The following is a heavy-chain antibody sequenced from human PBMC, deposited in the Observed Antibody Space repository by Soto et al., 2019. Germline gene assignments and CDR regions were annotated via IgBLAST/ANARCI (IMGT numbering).Heavy chain of an antibody. J-gene: IGHJ6*02. CDR3: ARGPSPRAPAGGTPYHYAMDV. V-gene: IGHV1-8*02. CDR1: GDDFPCCD. CDR2: MNPINGAT. D-gene: IGHD2-2*01. Sequence: GPSVKVSWEACGDDFPCCDSKWVRQASGQGLEWMGWMNPINGATGSVRRFQGRVSMTRNTATNTAYLELTSLRSDDTAVYYRARGPSPRAPAGGTPYHYAMDVWGQGTTVTVSS.